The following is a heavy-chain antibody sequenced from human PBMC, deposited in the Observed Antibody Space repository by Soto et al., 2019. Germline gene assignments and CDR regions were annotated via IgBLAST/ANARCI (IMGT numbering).Heavy chain of an antibody. CDR3: ARGRTAIATRWLDS. CDR1: GGSFSDSY. V-gene: IGHV4-34*01. J-gene: IGHJ5*01. CDR2: ITNSGST. Sequence: SETLSLTCAVFGGSFSDSYWSWIRQSPEKGLEWIGEITNSGSTYYNPSLKSRVTISGDTSKNQFSLEVRSVTAADTAVYFCARGRTAIATRWLDSWGQGTLVTVSS. D-gene: IGHD1-1*01.